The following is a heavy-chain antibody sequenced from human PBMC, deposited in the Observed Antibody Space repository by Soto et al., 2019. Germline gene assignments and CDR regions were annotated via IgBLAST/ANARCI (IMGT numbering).Heavy chain of an antibody. CDR1: GGSMNSYY. D-gene: IGHD3-22*01. Sequence: PSETLSLTCTVSGGSMNSYYWSWIRQPPGKGLEWLGYIYDGDSANYNPSLKSRVIISVDMSKNQFYLMLTSVTAADTAVYYCARAYYDMNGYSTDAWGQGTLVSVSS. CDR3: ARAYYDMNGYSTDA. V-gene: IGHV4-59*01. CDR2: IYDGDSA. J-gene: IGHJ5*02.